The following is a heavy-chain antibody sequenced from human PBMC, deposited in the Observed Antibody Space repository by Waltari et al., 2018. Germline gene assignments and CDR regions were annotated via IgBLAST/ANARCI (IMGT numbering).Heavy chain of an antibody. CDR3: ARHIRTTRQLDGGFWFDP. CDR1: GSSIRSGYY. Sequence: QVQLQESGPGLVKPSETLSLTCAVSGSSIRSGYYWGWIRQPPGKGLEWIGSIYHSGSTYYNPSLKSRVTISVDTSKNQFSLKLSSVTAADTAVYYCARHIRTTRQLDGGFWFDPWGQGTLVTVSS. D-gene: IGHD6-13*01. J-gene: IGHJ5*02. V-gene: IGHV4-38-2*01. CDR2: IYHSGST.